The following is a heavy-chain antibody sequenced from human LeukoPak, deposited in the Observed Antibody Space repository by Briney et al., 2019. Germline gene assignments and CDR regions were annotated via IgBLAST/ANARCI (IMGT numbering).Heavy chain of an antibody. CDR1: GGSISSSSYY. Sequence: SETLSLTCTVSGGSISSSSYYWGWIRQPPGKGLEWIGSIYYSGSTYYNPSLKSRVTISVDTSKNQFSLKLSSVTAADTAVYYCAREGHSYGLGHDAFDIWGQGTMVTVSS. CDR2: IYYSGST. J-gene: IGHJ3*02. D-gene: IGHD5-18*01. CDR3: AREGHSYGLGHDAFDI. V-gene: IGHV4-39*01.